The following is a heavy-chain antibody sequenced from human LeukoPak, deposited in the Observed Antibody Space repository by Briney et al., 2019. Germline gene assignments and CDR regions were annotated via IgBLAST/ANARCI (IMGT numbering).Heavy chain of an antibody. CDR1: GGSISSYY. CDR3: ARLKGDYEDYYYYYGIDV. V-gene: IGHV4-59*08. D-gene: IGHD4-17*01. CDR2: IYYSGST. J-gene: IGHJ6*02. Sequence: SETLSLTCTVSGGSISSYYWSWIRQPPGKGLEWIGYIYYSGSTNYNPPLKSRVTISVDTSKNQFSLKLSSVTAADTAVYYCARLKGDYEDYYYYYGIDVWGQGTTVTVSS.